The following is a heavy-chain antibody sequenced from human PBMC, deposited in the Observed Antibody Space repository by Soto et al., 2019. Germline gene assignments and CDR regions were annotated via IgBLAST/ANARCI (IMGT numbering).Heavy chain of an antibody. CDR3: AKNKGGNYCTRTSCLYSFDY. Sequence: EVHVLESGGDLVQPGGSLRLSCAASGFTFSTYAMTWVRQAAGKGLEWVSTISDSSSTYYADSVKGRFTIYRDNSKNTLYLEMTSLRADDTAVYYCAKNKGGNYCTRTSCLYSFDYWGQGTLVTVSS. D-gene: IGHD2-2*01. CDR1: GFTFSTYA. V-gene: IGHV3-23*01. J-gene: IGHJ4*02. CDR2: ISDSSST.